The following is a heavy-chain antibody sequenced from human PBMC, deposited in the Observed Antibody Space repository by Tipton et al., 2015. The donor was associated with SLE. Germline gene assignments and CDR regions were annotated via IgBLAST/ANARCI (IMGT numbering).Heavy chain of an antibody. J-gene: IGHJ4*02. CDR1: GFTFSSYW. CDR3: ARDIWGSSSFLDY. V-gene: IGHV3-74*01. D-gene: IGHD3-16*01. Sequence: SLRLSCAASGFTFSSYWMHWVRQAPGKGLVWVSRINTDGSTTTYADSVKGRFTISRDNAKNTLYLQMNSLRAEDTAVYYCARDIWGSSSFLDYWGQGTLVTVSS. CDR2: INTDGSTT.